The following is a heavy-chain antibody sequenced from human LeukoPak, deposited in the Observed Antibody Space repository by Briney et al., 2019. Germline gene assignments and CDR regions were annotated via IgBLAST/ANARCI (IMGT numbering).Heavy chain of an antibody. V-gene: IGHV4-38-2*02. Sequence: SETLSLTCNVSGFSISSGFYWNWLRRPPEKGPEWIGSIYHTGSTSYNPSLKSRVTISVDTSKNEFSLKLSSVTAADTAVYYCARGTNLAYWGQGALVAVSS. CDR2: IYHTGST. D-gene: IGHD1-14*01. CDR1: GFSISSGFY. CDR3: ARGTNLAY. J-gene: IGHJ4*02.